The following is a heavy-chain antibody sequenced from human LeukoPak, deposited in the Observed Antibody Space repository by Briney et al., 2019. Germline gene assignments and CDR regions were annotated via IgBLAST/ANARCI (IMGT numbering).Heavy chain of an antibody. J-gene: IGHJ4*02. CDR3: TRDRSRAEDD. D-gene: IGHD1-14*01. CDR1: GFTFSGHW. CDR2: INKGGSAK. V-gene: IGHV3-7*01. Sequence: GGSLRLSCAASGFTFSGHWMSWVRQAPGKGLEWVANINKGGSAKYYVDSVKGRFTISRANANNLLYLQMNSLRGEDTAVYYCTRDRSRAEDDWGQGTLVTVSS.